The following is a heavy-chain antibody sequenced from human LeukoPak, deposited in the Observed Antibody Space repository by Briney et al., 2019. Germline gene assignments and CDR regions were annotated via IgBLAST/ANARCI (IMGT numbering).Heavy chain of an antibody. CDR3: ARLWPYGGKRADY. V-gene: IGHV4-59*08. J-gene: IGHJ4*02. CDR2: IYYSGST. D-gene: IGHD4-23*01. Sequence: PSETLSLTCAVYGGSFSGCYWSWIRQPPGKGLEWIGYIYYSGSTNYNPSLKSRVTISVDTSKNQFSLKLSSVTAADTAVYYCARLWPYGGKRADYWGQGTLVTVSS. CDR1: GGSFSGCY.